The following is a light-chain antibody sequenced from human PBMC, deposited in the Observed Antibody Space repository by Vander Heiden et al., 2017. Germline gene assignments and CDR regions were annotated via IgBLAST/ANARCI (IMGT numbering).Light chain of an antibody. Sequence: SYVLTQAPSVSVAPGQTARITWGANSIEDKRVLWYQQKPGQAPVLVVYDDTDRPPGIPDRFSSSNSGNTATLTITRVEAGDEADVYCQVWDSNSDHLVVFGGGTKLTVL. V-gene: IGLV3-21*02. CDR2: DDT. CDR3: QVWDSNSDHLVV. J-gene: IGLJ2*01. CDR1: SIEDKR.